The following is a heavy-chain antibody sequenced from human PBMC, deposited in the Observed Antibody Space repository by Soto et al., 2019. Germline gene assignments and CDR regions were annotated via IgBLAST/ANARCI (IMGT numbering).Heavy chain of an antibody. CDR3: PRAHYYYDSSAYFHY. Sequence: SLTCTVSGGSISSGDYYWSWIRQNPGRGLEWIGYIYYSGSTYYNPSLKSRVTISVDTSKNQFSLKLSSVTAADTAVYYCPRAHYYYDSSAYFHYWGQGSLVTVSP. CDR1: GGSISSGDYY. CDR2: IYYSGST. V-gene: IGHV4-31*03. D-gene: IGHD3-22*01. J-gene: IGHJ4*02.